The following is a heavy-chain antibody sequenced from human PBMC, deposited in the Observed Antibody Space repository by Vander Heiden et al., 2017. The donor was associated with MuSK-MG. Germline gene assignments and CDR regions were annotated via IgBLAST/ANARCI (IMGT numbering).Heavy chain of an antibody. CDR1: GFSLSTSGVG. J-gene: IGHJ5*02. CDR3: AHIVNWGASRVWFDP. Sequence: QITLKESGPTLVKPTQTLTLTCTFSGFSLSTSGVGVGWIRQPPGKALEWLALIYWNDEKRYSPSRRSRLTITKDTSKNQVVITMTKMETVETATYFCAHIVNWGASRVWFDPWGQGTLVTVCS. CDR2: IYWNDEK. D-gene: IGHD7-27*01. V-gene: IGHV2-5*01.